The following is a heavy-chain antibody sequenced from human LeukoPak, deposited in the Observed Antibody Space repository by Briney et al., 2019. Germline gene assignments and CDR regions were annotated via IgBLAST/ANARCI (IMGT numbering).Heavy chain of an antibody. D-gene: IGHD1-14*01. Sequence: ASVKVSCKASGYTFTGYYVHWVRQAPGQGLEWMGWINPNSGGTNYAQKFQGRVTMTRDTSISTAYMELSRLRSDDTAVYYCARGAPDMGPHWFDPWGQGTLVTVSS. V-gene: IGHV1-2*02. CDR3: ARGAPDMGPHWFDP. CDR1: GYTFTGYY. CDR2: INPNSGGT. J-gene: IGHJ5*02.